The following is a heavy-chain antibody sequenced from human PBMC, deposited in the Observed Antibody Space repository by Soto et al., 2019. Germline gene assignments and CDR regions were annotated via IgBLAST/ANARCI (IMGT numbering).Heavy chain of an antibody. D-gene: IGHD3-22*01. CDR2: ISYDGSNK. CDR3: ANTDHYDSSGYHRPDY. J-gene: IGHJ4*02. V-gene: IGHV3-30*18. CDR1: GFTFSSYG. Sequence: GGSLRLSCAASGFTFSSYGMHWVRQAPGKGLEWVAVISYDGSNKYYADSVKGRFTISRDNSKNTLYLQRNSLRAEDTAVYYCANTDHYDSSGYHRPDYWGQGTLVTVSS.